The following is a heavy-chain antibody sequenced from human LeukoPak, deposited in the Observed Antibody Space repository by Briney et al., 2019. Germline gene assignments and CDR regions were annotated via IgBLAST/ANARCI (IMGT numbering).Heavy chain of an antibody. D-gene: IGHD5-18*01. Sequence: GGSLRLSCAASGFTFSDYYMSWIRQAPGKGLEWVAVIWYDGSNKYYADSVKGRFTISRDNSKDTLYLQMNSLRAEDTAVYYCEGGISQLWALDYWGQGTLVTVSS. CDR2: IWYDGSNK. CDR3: EGGISQLWALDY. CDR1: GFTFSDYY. V-gene: IGHV3-33*08. J-gene: IGHJ4*02.